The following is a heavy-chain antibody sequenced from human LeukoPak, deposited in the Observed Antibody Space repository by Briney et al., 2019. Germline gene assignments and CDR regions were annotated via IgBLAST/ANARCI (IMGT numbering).Heavy chain of an antibody. CDR2: IYYSGST. J-gene: IGHJ6*03. V-gene: IGHV4-39*01. D-gene: IGHD3-16*01. CDR3: ARVGATYPHYYMDV. CDR1: GDSISSSGDY. Sequence: PSGTLSLTCTVSGDSISSSGDYWGWIRQPPGKGLEWIGNIYYSGSTYYNPSLKSRVTIAVDTSKNQFSLKLTSVTAADTAVYYCARVGATYPHYYMDVWGKGTTVTVAS.